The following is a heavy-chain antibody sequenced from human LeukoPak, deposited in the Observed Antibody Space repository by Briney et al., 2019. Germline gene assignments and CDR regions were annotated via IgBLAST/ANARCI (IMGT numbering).Heavy chain of an antibody. CDR2: ISAYNGNT. Sequence: GASLKVSCKASGYTFTSYGISWVRQAPGQGLEWMGWISAYNGNTNYAQKLQGRVTMTTDTSTSTAYMELRSLRSDDTAVYYCASGATYCSSTSCSLRDYFDYWGQGTLVTVSS. CDR3: ASGATYCSSTSCSLRDYFDY. J-gene: IGHJ4*02. V-gene: IGHV1-18*01. CDR1: GYTFTSYG. D-gene: IGHD2-2*01.